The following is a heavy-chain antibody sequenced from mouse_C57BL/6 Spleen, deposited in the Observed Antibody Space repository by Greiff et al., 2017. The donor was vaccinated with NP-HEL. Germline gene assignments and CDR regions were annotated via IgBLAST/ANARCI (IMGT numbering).Heavy chain of an antibody. J-gene: IGHJ2*01. D-gene: IGHD2-3*01. V-gene: IGHV1-82*01. CDR2: IYPGDGDT. CDR3: ARASYDGYRGYYFAY. Sequence: QVQLKQSGPELVKPGASVKISCKASGYAFSSSWMNWVKQRPGKGLEWIGRIYPGDGDTNYNGKFKGKATLTADKSSSTAYMQLSSLTSEDSAVYFCARASYDGYRGYYFAYWGQGTTLTVSS. CDR1: GYAFSSSW.